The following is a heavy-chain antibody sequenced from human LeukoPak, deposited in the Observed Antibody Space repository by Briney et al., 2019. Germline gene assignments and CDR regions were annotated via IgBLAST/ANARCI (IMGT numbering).Heavy chain of an antibody. CDR2: IYHSGST. V-gene: IGHV4-59*08. CDR1: GGSISSYY. J-gene: IGHJ4*02. CDR3: ARPQLVFGGVFFGY. D-gene: IGHD6-13*01. Sequence: SETLSLTCTVSGGSISSYYWSWIRQPPGEGLEWIGSIYHSGSTYYNPSLKSRVTISVDTSKNQFSLKLSSVTAADTAVYYCARPQLVFGGVFFGYWGQGTLVTVSS.